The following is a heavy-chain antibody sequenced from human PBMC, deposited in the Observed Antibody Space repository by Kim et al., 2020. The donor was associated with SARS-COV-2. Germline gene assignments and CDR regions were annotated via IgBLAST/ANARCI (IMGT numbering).Heavy chain of an antibody. CDR1: GYTFSDHY. CDR2: INPHTGGT. CDR3: ARDYGTYYDFGGAYSSV. V-gene: IGHV1-2*06. J-gene: IGHJ6*04. Sequence: ASVKVSCKASGYTFSDHYIQWVRQAPGQGLEWMGRINPHTGGTDYAQKFQGRVTMSRDTAITAVYMELSSLRSDDTAVFFCARDYGTYYDFGGAYSSVWGTGTTVSVSS. D-gene: IGHD3-3*01.